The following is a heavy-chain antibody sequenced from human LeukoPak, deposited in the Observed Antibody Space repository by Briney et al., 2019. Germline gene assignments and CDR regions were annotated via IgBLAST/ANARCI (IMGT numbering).Heavy chain of an antibody. J-gene: IGHJ3*02. CDR1: GYSFTSYW. Sequence: GESLKISCKGSGYSFTSYWIGWVRQMPGKGLEWMGIIYPGDSDTRYSPSFQGQVTISADKSISTAYLQWSSLKASDTAMYYCARRSSHSSGWHDAFDIWGQGTMVTVSS. V-gene: IGHV5-51*01. CDR3: ARRSSHSSGWHDAFDI. D-gene: IGHD6-19*01. CDR2: IYPGDSDT.